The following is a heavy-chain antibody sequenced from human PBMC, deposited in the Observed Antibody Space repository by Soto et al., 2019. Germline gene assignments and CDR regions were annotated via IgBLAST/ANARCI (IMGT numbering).Heavy chain of an antibody. CDR2: IWHDGKNK. Sequence: QVQVVESGGGVVQPGRSLRLSCAASGFDFSNFGMQWVRQVPGKGLEWVAVIWHDGKNKDYADYAKGRFTISRDNSKNILYLEMNSLRVEDTAVYYCARDPGQDEAMDYWGQGTLVTVSS. J-gene: IGHJ4*02. CDR3: ARDPGQDEAMDY. CDR1: GFDFSNFG. V-gene: IGHV3-33*01.